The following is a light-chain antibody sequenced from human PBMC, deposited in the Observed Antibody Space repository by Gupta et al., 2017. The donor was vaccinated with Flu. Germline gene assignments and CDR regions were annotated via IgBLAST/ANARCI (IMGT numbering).Light chain of an antibody. Sequence: QSALTQPASVSGSPGQSITISCIGTSSDIGAYNYVSWYQQHPGKAPKLLIYEVSYRPSGVSDHFSGSKSGNTASLTISGLRTDDEADYYCSSYTGTVTVFGGGTKVAVL. CDR2: EVS. V-gene: IGLV2-14*01. J-gene: IGLJ3*02. CDR1: SSDIGAYNY. CDR3: SSYTGTVTV.